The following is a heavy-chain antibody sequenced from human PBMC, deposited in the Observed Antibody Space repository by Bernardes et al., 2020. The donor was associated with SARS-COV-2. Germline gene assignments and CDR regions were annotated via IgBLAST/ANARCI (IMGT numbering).Heavy chain of an antibody. CDR2: IHHTGST. V-gene: IGHV4-39*01. J-gene: IGHJ4*02. D-gene: IGHD6-13*01. CDR1: GGSISSDSSY. Sequence: ETLSLTCTVSGGSISSDSSYWGWIRQPPGKGLEWIGSIHHTGSTYYNPSLKSRVAISLVTSTKQFSLKLSSVTAADTAVYYCARRKEYSSPNFDYWGQGILVTVSS. CDR3: ARRKEYSSPNFDY.